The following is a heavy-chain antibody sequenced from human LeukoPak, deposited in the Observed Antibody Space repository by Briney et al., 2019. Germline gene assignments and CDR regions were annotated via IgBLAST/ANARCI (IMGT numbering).Heavy chain of an antibody. CDR1: GFTFSRYW. Sequence: AGGCLRLSCAASGFTFSRYWMNWVRQAPGKGLEWVGNIKQDGSVIYYVDSVKGRFTISRDNAKTSLYLQMNTLRAEDTAVYYCASDGHSTGSFDYWGQGTLVTVSS. V-gene: IGHV3-7*05. CDR3: ASDGHSTGSFDY. J-gene: IGHJ4*02. D-gene: IGHD6-19*01. CDR2: IKQDGSVI.